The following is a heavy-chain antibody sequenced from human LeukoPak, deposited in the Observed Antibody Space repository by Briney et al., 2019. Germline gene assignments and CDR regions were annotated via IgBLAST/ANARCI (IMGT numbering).Heavy chain of an antibody. CDR2: INPSGGST. V-gene: IGHV1-46*01. Sequence: GASVKVSCKASGYTFSGYYIHWVRQAPGQGLEWMGLINPSGGSTNYAQKFQGRVTMTRDTSTSTVYMELSSLRSEDTAVYYCARGQDNYYGSRGPYPDWGQGTLVTVSS. CDR1: GYTFSGYY. J-gene: IGHJ4*02. CDR3: ARGQDNYYGSRGPYPD. D-gene: IGHD3-22*01.